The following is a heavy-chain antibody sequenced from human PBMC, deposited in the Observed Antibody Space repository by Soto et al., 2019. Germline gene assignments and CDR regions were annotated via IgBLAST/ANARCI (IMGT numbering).Heavy chain of an antibody. CDR2: ISAYNGNT. J-gene: IGHJ4*02. Sequence: GASVKVSCKASGYSFTSYGISWVRQAPGQGLEWMGWISAYNGNTNYAQKLQGRVTMTTDTSTSTAYMELRSLRSDDTAVYYCARDPGIAEAGHYFDYWGQGTLVTVSS. D-gene: IGHD6-13*01. V-gene: IGHV1-18*01. CDR3: ARDPGIAEAGHYFDY. CDR1: GYSFTSYG.